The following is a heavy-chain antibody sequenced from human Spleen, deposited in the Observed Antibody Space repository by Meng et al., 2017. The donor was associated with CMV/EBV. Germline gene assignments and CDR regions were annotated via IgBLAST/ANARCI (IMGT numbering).Heavy chain of an antibody. CDR2: ISDSGAIT. V-gene: IGHV3-11*04. CDR3: ASYCSSSTCYVLRTFDY. J-gene: IGHJ4*02. CDR1: GFTFTDHY. D-gene: IGHD2-2*01. Sequence: GESLKISCAASGFTFTDHYMSWIRQAPGKGLEWVSYISDSGAITYYADSVKGRFTISRDSAKSLLYLQMNSLRAEDTAVYYCASYCSSSTCYVLRTFDYWGQGTLVTVSS.